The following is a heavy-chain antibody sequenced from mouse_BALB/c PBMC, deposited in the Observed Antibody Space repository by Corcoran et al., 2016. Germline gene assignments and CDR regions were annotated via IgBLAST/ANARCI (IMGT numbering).Heavy chain of an antibody. CDR2: INTYTGEP. Sequence: QIQLVQSGPELKKPGEPVKISCKAFGYTFTKYGMNWVKQAPGKGLKWMGWINTYTGEPTYADDFKGRFAFSLETSASTAYLQINNLKNEDTATYFCVREPFAMDYWGQGTSVTVSS. J-gene: IGHJ4*01. CDR3: VREPFAMDY. V-gene: IGHV9-3-1*01. CDR1: GYTFTKYG.